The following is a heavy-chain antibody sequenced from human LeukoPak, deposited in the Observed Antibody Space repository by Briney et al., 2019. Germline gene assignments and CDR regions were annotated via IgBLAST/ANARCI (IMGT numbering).Heavy chain of an antibody. CDR1: GFTFSSYS. J-gene: IGHJ4*02. CDR2: ISSSSSYI. Sequence: GSLRLSCAASGFTFSSYSMNWVRQAPGKGLEWVSSISSSSSYIYYADSVKGRFTISRDNAKNSLYLQMNSLRAEDTAVYYCAKDPFEDCSGGSCYPGLFGSWGQGTLVTVSS. CDR3: AKDPFEDCSGGSCYPGLFGS. D-gene: IGHD2-15*01. V-gene: IGHV3-21*04.